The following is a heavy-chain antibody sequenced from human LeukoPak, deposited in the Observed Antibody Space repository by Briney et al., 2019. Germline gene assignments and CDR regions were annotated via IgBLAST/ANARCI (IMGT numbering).Heavy chain of an antibody. Sequence: PGGSLRLSCAASGFTFSSYAISWVRQAPGKGLEWVSVIYSGGNTYYADSVKGRFTISRDNSKNTVYLQMNSLRAEDTAVYYCARGESSSYDYWGQGTLVTVSS. CDR2: IYSGGNT. V-gene: IGHV3-53*01. D-gene: IGHD3-16*01. CDR3: ARGESSSYDY. J-gene: IGHJ4*02. CDR1: GFTFSSYA.